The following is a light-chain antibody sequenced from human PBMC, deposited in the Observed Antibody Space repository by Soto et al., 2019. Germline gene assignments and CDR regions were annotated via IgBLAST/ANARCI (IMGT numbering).Light chain of an antibody. CDR1: QSVRSSH. CDR3: QQRSNWPPEIT. J-gene: IGKJ5*01. V-gene: IGKV3-11*01. Sequence: EIVLTQSPGTLSLSPGERATLSCRASQSVRSSHLAWYQQKPGQAPRLLIYDASNRATGVPARFSGSGSGTDFTLTVSSLEPEDFALYYCQQRSNWPPEITFGQGTRLEIK. CDR2: DAS.